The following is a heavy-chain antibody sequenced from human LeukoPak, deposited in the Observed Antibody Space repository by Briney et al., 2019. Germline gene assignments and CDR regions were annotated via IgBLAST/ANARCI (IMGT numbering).Heavy chain of an antibody. CDR2: IYTSGST. D-gene: IGHD1-1*01. CDR1: GGSISSYY. J-gene: IGHJ4*02. V-gene: IGHV4-4*07. Sequence: SETLSLTCTVSGGSISSYYWSWIRQPAGKGLEWIGRIYTSGSTNYNPSLKSRLTISIDTSKSQLSLQLTSVTAADTAVYYCARVTDWNDLDYWGPGTLVTVSS. CDR3: ARVTDWNDLDY.